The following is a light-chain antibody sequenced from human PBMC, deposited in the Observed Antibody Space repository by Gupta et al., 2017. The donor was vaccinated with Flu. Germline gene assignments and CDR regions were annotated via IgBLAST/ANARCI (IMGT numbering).Light chain of an antibody. CDR1: QSISSY. Sequence: GDRVTITCRASQSISSYLNWYQQKPGKAPKLLIYAASSLQSGVPSRFSGSGSGTDFTLTISSLQPEDFTTYYCQQSYSTPQTFGQGTMLEIK. V-gene: IGKV1-39*01. CDR2: AAS. CDR3: QQSYSTPQT. J-gene: IGKJ2*01.